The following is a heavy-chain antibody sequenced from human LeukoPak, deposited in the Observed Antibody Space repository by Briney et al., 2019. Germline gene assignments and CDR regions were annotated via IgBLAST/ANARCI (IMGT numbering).Heavy chain of an antibody. CDR2: IYYSGST. CDR1: GGSISSYY. V-gene: IGHV4-59*08. CDR3: ATQTTVTTIDY. D-gene: IGHD4-11*01. Sequence: KSSETLSLTCTVSGGSISSYYWSWIRQPPGKGLEWIGYIYYSGSTYYNPSLKSRVTISVDTSKNQFSLKLSSVTAADTAVYYCATQTTVTTIDYWGQGTLVTVSS. J-gene: IGHJ4*02.